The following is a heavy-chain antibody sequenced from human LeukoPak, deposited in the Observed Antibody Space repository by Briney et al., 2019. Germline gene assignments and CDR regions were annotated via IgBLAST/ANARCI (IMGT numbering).Heavy chain of an antibody. CDR3: AKDGRYYYDSSGLAHTFGP. D-gene: IGHD3-22*01. CDR2: ISGSGGST. Sequence: GGSLRLSCAASGFTFSSYAMSWVRQAPGKGLEWVSAISGSGGSTYYADSVKGRFTISRDNSKNTLYLQMNSLRAEDTAVYYCAKDGRYYYDSSGLAHTFGPLGQGTLVTVSS. V-gene: IGHV3-23*01. CDR1: GFTFSSYA. J-gene: IGHJ5*02.